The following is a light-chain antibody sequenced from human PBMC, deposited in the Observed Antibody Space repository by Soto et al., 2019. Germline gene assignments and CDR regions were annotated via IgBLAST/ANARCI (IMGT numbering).Light chain of an antibody. V-gene: IGKV1-5*03. CDR1: QIIDNW. CDR2: KAS. CDR3: QEYNSH. Sequence: DTQMTQSPSALSASVGDRVTITCRASQIIDNWLAWYQQKAGKAPKLLIYKASNLQGGVPSRFSGSGYGTEFTLTISNLQPEDSATYYCQEYNSHFGGGTKVEIK. J-gene: IGKJ4*01.